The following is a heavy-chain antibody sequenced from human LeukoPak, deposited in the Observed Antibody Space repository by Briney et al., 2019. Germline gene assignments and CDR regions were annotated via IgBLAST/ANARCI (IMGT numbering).Heavy chain of an antibody. D-gene: IGHD5-24*01. CDR1: GGSITSYY. CDR2: RSYSGSA. CDR3: AKGDGHNRY. V-gene: IGHV4-59*01. J-gene: IGHJ4*02. Sequence: SETLSLTCTVSGGSITSYYWTWIRQPPGKGLEWIGYRSYSGSANYNPSLKGRVTISLDTSKNQFSLNLNSVTTADTAVYYCAKGDGHNRYWGQGTLSPSPQ.